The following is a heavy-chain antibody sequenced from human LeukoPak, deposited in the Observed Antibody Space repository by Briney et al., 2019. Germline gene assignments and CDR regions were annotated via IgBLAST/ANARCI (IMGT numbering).Heavy chain of an antibody. D-gene: IGHD3-3*02. CDR3: ARAAFYSEYYFDS. Sequence: SETLSLTCTVSGGSISSYYWSWIRQPPGKGLEWIGYIYYSGSTNYNPSLKSRVTISVDTSKNRFSLKLSSVTAADTAVYYCARAAFYSEYYFDSWGQGTLVTVSS. V-gene: IGHV4-59*08. CDR2: IYYSGST. J-gene: IGHJ4*02. CDR1: GGSISSYY.